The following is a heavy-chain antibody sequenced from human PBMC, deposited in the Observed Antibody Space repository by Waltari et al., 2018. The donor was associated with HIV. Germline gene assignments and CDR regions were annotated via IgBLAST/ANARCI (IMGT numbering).Heavy chain of an antibody. CDR3: ARYITGWYDH. Sequence: QVQLVQSGSELKKPGASVKVSCKASGYTFTNHAINWVRQAPGQGLEWMGWFHPKTGNPTYAQYFTGRFVFSLDTSVSTAYLQISSLKAEDTAMYFCARYITGWYDHWGQGTLVTVSS. J-gene: IGHJ4*02. V-gene: IGHV7-4-1*02. CDR1: GYTFTNHA. CDR2: FHPKTGNP. D-gene: IGHD6-19*01.